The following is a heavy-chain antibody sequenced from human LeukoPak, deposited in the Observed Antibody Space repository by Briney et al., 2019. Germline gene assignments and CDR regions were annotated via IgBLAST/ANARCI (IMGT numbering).Heavy chain of an antibody. J-gene: IGHJ4*02. CDR2: FDPEDGET. V-gene: IGHV1-24*01. D-gene: IGHD3-10*01. CDR3: ARDEDGESRTSPVVRGVTFDY. CDR1: GYTLTELS. Sequence: GASVKVSCKVSGYTLTELSMHWVRQAPGKGLEWMGGFDPEDGETIYAQKFQGRVTMTEDTSTDTAYMELSSLRAEDTAVYYCARDEDGESRTSPVVRGVTFDYWGQGTLVTVSS.